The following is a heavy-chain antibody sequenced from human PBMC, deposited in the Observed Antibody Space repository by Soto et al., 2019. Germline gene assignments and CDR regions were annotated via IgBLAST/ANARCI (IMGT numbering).Heavy chain of an antibody. CDR1: GGSISSGGYS. V-gene: IGHV4-30-2*01. CDR3: ARAMVRGKTGRWFDP. J-gene: IGHJ5*02. Sequence: PSETLSLTCAVSGGSISSGGYSWSWIRQPPGKGLEWIGYIYHSGSTYYNPSLKSRVTISVDRSKNQFSLKLSSVTAADTAVYYCARAMVRGKTGRWFDPWGQGTLVTVSS. CDR2: IYHSGST. D-gene: IGHD3-10*01.